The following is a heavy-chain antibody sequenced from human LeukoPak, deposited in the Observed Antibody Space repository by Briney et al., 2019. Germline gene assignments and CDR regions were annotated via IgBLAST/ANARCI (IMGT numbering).Heavy chain of an antibody. CDR3: ARDPQALAPRYCSGGSCHSCFDY. J-gene: IGHJ4*02. CDR1: GYSISSAYY. V-gene: IGHV4-38-2*02. Sequence: SETLSLTCTVSGYSISSAYYWGWIRQPPGKGLEWIGSIYHSGSTYYNPSLKSRVTISIDTSKNQFSLKLSSVTAADTAVYYCARDPQALAPRYCSGGSCHSCFDYWGQGTLVTVSS. CDR2: IYHSGST. D-gene: IGHD2-15*01.